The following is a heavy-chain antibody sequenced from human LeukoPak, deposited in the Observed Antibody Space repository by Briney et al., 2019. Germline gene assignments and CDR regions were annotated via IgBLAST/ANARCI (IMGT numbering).Heavy chain of an antibody. CDR2: FDPEDGET. J-gene: IGHJ4*02. D-gene: IGHD3-22*01. V-gene: IGHV1-24*01. CDR3: ATDGPYYYDSSGYLFDY. Sequence: ASVTVSCKVSGYTLTELSMHWVRQAPGKGLEGMGGFDPEDGETIYAQKFQGRVTMTEDTSTDTAYMELSSLISEDTAVYYCATDGPYYYDSSGYLFDYWGQGTLVTVSS. CDR1: GYTLTELS.